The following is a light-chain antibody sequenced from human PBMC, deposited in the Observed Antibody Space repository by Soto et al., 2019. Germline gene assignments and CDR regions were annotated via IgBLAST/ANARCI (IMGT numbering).Light chain of an antibody. CDR1: QSVSSSY. CDR2: GAS. CDR3: QHYDSLTIT. J-gene: IGKJ5*01. V-gene: IGKV3-20*01. Sequence: EIVSTQSPGTMSLSPGERATLSCRASQSVSSSYLAWYQQKPGQPPRLLLYGASSRATGIPDRFSVSGSGTDGTLTISRLEHEDFAVFYCQHYDSLTITFGQGTRLEIK.